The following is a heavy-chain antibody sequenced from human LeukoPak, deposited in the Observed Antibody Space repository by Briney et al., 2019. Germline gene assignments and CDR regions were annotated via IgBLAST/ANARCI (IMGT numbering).Heavy chain of an antibody. J-gene: IGHJ3*02. CDR1: GYTFTGYY. CDR2: INPNSGVT. Sequence: ASVKVSCKASGYTFTGYYIHWVRQAPGQGLEWMGWINPNSGVTNFAQKFQGRVTMTRDTSISTAYMELSRLRSDDTAVYYCAREEVNGPSPIDIWGQGTMVTVSS. CDR3: AREEVNGPSPIDI. D-gene: IGHD2-8*01. V-gene: IGHV1-2*02.